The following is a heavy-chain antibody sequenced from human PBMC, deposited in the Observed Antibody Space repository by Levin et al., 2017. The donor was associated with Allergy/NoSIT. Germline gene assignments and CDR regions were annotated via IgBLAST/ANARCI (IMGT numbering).Heavy chain of an antibody. CDR2: IYTSGST. CDR3: ARDWGDIVVVPAAIKNNWFDP. V-gene: IGHV4-4*07. J-gene: IGHJ5*02. D-gene: IGHD2-2*01. Sequence: PSETLSLTCTVSGGSISSYYWSWIRQPAGKGLEWIGRIYTSGSTNYNPSLKSRVTMSVDTSKNQFSLKLSSVTAADTAVYYCARDWGDIVVVPAAIKNNWFDPWGQGTLVTVSS. CDR1: GGSISSYY.